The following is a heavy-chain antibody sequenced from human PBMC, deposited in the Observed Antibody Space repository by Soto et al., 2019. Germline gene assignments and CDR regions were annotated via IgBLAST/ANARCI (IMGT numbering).Heavy chain of an antibody. Sequence: SGGSLRLSCAASGFTFDDYGMSWVRQAPGKGLEWVSGINWNGGSTGYADSVKGRFTISRDNAKNSLYLQMNSLRAEDTALYYCARDYPGYSYGYDYFDYWGQRTLVTVSS. CDR2: INWNGGST. D-gene: IGHD5-18*01. CDR3: ARDYPGYSYGYDYFDY. J-gene: IGHJ4*02. V-gene: IGHV3-20*04. CDR1: GFTFDDYG.